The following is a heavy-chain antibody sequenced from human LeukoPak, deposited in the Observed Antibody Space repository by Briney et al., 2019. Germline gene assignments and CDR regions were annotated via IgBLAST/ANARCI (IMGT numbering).Heavy chain of an antibody. Sequence: PPETLSLTCTVSGGSISSSDSSYWGWIRQPPGKGLEWIGSVYYSGSTYYNPSLNSRVTTSVDTSKNQFSLKLSSVTAADTAVYYCARHMKYYYYYMDVWGKGTRVTVSS. CDR3: ARHMKYYYYYMDV. CDR1: GGSISSSDSSY. J-gene: IGHJ6*03. CDR2: VYYSGST. V-gene: IGHV4-39*01. D-gene: IGHD3-16*01.